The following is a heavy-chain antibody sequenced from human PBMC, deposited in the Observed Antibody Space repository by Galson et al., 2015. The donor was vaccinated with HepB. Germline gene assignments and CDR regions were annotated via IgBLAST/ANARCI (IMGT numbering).Heavy chain of an antibody. CDR1: GYTFTGYY. CDR2: INPNSGGT. CDR3: AREYNYYGSEEHDAFDI. Sequence: SVKVSCKASGYTFTGYYMHWVRQAPGQGLEWMGWINPNSGGTNYAQKFQGWVTMTRDTSISTAYMELSRLRSDDTAVYYCAREYNYYGSEEHDAFDIWGQGTMVTVSS. J-gene: IGHJ3*02. D-gene: IGHD3-10*01. V-gene: IGHV1-2*04.